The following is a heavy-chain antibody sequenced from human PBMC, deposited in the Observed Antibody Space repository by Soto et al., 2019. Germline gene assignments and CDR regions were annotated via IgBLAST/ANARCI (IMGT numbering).Heavy chain of an antibody. V-gene: IGHV3-30*18. J-gene: IGHJ4*02. CDR2: ISYDGSNK. D-gene: IGHD5-18*01. Sequence: QVQLVESGGGVVQPGRSLRLSCAASGFTFSSYGMHWVRQAPGKGLEWVAVISYDGSNKYYADSVKGRFTISRDNSKNTLYLQMNSLRAEDTAVYYCAKDSAMVTFDYWGQGTLVTVSS. CDR3: AKDSAMVTFDY. CDR1: GFTFSSYG.